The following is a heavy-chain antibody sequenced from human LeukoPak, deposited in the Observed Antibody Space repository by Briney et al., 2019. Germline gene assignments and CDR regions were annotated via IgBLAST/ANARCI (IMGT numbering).Heavy chain of an antibody. Sequence: GGSLRLSCAASGLSFTTNWMHWVRQAPGKRLEWVAELNKDGTLKNYVESVKGRFTISRDNAKNSLYLKMTRLSAEDTRVYFCANVPRSTVSYWGRGTLVTVSS. D-gene: IGHD2-15*01. CDR2: LNKDGTLK. CDR3: ANVPRSTVSY. V-gene: IGHV3-7*01. CDR1: GLSFTTNW. J-gene: IGHJ4*02.